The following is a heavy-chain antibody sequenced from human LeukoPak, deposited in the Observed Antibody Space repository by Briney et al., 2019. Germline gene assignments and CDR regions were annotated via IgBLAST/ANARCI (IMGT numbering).Heavy chain of an antibody. J-gene: IGHJ4*02. CDR1: GYTFTSYG. D-gene: IGHD3-22*01. CDR2: ISAYNGNT. Sequence: ASVKVSCKASGYTFTSYGISWVRQAPGQGLEWMGWISAYNGNTNYAQKLQGRVTMTTDTSTSTAYMELRSLRSDDTDVYYCARDTNPLSRLNYYDSSRGSSSGYWGQGTLVTVSS. V-gene: IGHV1-18*01. CDR3: ARDTNPLSRLNYYDSSRGSSSGY.